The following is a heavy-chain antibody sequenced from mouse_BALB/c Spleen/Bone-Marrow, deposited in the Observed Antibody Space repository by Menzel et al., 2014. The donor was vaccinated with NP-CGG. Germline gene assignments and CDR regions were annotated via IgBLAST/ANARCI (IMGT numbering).Heavy chain of an antibody. CDR1: GFTFSSFG. V-gene: IGHV5-17*02. Sequence: EVHLVESGGGLVQPGGSRKLSCAASGFTFSSFGMHWVRQAPEKGLEWVAYISSGSSTIYYGDTVMGRFTISRDNPKNTLFPQMTSLRSEDTATYYCVRSGSSSGYFDYWGQGTTLTVSS. J-gene: IGHJ2*01. CDR2: ISSGSSTI. D-gene: IGHD1-1*01. CDR3: VRSGSSSGYFDY.